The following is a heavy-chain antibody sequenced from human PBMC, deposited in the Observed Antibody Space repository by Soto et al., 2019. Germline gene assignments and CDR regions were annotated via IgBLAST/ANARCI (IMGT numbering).Heavy chain of an antibody. CDR2: ITSSGSTI. CDR1: GFTLSTYS. V-gene: IGHV3-48*01. D-gene: IGHD6-13*01. J-gene: IGHJ4*02. Sequence: GGSLRLSCEVSGFTLSTYSMNWVRQAPGKGLEWVSFITSSGSTIYYADSVKGRFTISRDNSKNTLYLQMNSLRAEDTAVYYCARRGPGTYFDYWGQGTLLTVSS. CDR3: ARRGPGTYFDY.